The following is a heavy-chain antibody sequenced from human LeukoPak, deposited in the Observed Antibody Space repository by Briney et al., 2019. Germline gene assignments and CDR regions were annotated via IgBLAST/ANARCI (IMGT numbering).Heavy chain of an antibody. J-gene: IGHJ4*02. CDR2: ISYDGSNK. Sequence: PGGSLRLSCAASGFTFSSYGMHWVRQAPGKGLEWVAVISYDGSNKYYADSVKGRFTISRDNSKNTLYLQMNSLRAEDTAVYYCAKDSKYYYDSSGYYTFDYWGQGTLVTVS. V-gene: IGHV3-30*18. D-gene: IGHD3-22*01. CDR1: GFTFSSYG. CDR3: AKDSKYYYDSSGYYTFDY.